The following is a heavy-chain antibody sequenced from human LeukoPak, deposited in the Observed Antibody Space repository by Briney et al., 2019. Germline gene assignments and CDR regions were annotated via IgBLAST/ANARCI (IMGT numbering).Heavy chain of an antibody. CDR1: GCTFTGYY. Sequence: ASVKVSCKASGCTFTGYYMHWVRQAPGQGLEWMGWINPNSGGTNYAQKFQGRVTMTRDTSISTAYMELSRLRSDDTAVYYCARASVSIGSSWYGEFDYWGQGTLVTVSS. CDR2: INPNSGGT. CDR3: ARASVSIGSSWYGEFDY. V-gene: IGHV1-2*02. J-gene: IGHJ4*02. D-gene: IGHD6-13*01.